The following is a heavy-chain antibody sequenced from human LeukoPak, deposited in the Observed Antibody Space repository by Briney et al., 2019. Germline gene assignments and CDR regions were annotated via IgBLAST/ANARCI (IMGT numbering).Heavy chain of an antibody. CDR3: ARAPRDYYDSSGYYWIH. CDR1: GGSISSSSYY. D-gene: IGHD3-22*01. CDR2: IYYSGNT. V-gene: IGHV4-39*07. J-gene: IGHJ4*02. Sequence: SETLSLTCTVSGGSISSSSYYWGWIRQPPGKGLEWIGSIYYSGNTYYNPSLKSRVTISVDTSKNQFSLKLSSVTAADTAVYYCARAPRDYYDSSGYYWIHWGQGTLVTVSS.